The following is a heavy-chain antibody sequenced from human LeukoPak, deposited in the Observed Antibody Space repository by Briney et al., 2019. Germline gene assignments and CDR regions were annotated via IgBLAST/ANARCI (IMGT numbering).Heavy chain of an antibody. CDR2: IKQDGSEK. D-gene: IGHD2-2*01. Sequence: GGSLRLSCAASGFTFSSYWMSWVRQAPGKGLEWVANIKQDGSEKYYVDSVKGRFTISRDNAKNSLYLQMNSLRAEDTAVYYCARKGYCSATSCLSFDYWGQGTLVTVSS. CDR3: ARKGYCSATSCLSFDY. J-gene: IGHJ4*02. V-gene: IGHV3-7*03. CDR1: GFTFSSYW.